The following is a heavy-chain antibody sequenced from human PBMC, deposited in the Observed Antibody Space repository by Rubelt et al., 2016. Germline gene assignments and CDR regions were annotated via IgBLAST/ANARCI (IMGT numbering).Heavy chain of an antibody. D-gene: IGHD6-6*01. Sequence: GQLVESGGGVVQPGRSLRLSCAASGFTFSSYAMHWVRQAPGKGLEWVAVISYDGSNKYYADSVKGRFTISRDNSKNTLYLQMNSLRAEDTAVYYCARGDSSSSEIDYWGQGTLVTVSS. CDR2: ISYDGSNK. CDR3: ARGDSSSSEIDY. J-gene: IGHJ4*02. V-gene: IGHV3-30*04. CDR1: GFTFSSYA.